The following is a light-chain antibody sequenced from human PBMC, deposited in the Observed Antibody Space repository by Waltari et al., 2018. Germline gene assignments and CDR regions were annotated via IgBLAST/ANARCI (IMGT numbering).Light chain of an antibody. CDR2: GAS. V-gene: IGKV3-15*01. CDR3: HQYNDWWT. Sequence: EIVMTQSPATLSVSPGERATLSCRASQSISSRLAWYQQKPGQAPRLLIYGASTRVPGIPARFSGSGSGTEFTLTISSLQSEDFAVYYCHQYNDWWTFGQGTKVEIK. J-gene: IGKJ1*01. CDR1: QSISSR.